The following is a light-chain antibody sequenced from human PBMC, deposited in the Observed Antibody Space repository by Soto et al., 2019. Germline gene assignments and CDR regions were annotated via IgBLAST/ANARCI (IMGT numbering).Light chain of an antibody. CDR1: TSDVGSYNR. CDR3: SSYTSSSPV. J-gene: IGLJ1*01. V-gene: IGLV2-18*02. CDR2: EVS. Sequence: QSVLTQPPSVSGSPGQSVTISCTGTTSDVGSYNRVSWYQQPPGTAPKLMIYEVSNRPSGVPDRFSGSKSGNTASLTISGRQAEDEADYDCSSYTSSSPVFGTGTKLTVL.